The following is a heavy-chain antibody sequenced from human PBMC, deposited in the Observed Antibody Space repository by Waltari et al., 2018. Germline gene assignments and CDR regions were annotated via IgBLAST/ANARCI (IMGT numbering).Heavy chain of an antibody. Sequence: QITLKESGPTLVKPTQTLTLTCTFSGFSLSTSGVGVGWIRQPPGKALEWLALIYWNDDKRYSPSLRSRLTITKDTSKTPVVLTMTHMYPVDAATYYGAHSAVVGVEDYYYDYCMDVWGKGTTVTVSS. CDR3: AHSAVVGVEDYYYDYCMDV. CDR1: GFSLSTSGVG. D-gene: IGHD3-3*01. V-gene: IGHV2-5*01. J-gene: IGHJ6*03. CDR2: IYWNDDK.